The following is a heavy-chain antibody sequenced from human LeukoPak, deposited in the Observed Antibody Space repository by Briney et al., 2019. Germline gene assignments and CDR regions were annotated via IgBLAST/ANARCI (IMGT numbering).Heavy chain of an antibody. CDR1: GFTFSSYE. Sequence: GGSLRLSCAASGFTFSSYEMNWVRQAPGKGLEWVANIKEDGSVKNYADSVKGRFTISRDNAKNSLYLEINCLRVEDTAVYYCARQWGWFTSGWWLDTLDVWGQGSMVIVSS. V-gene: IGHV3-7*01. D-gene: IGHD6-19*01. CDR3: ARQWGWFTSGWWLDTLDV. CDR2: IKEDGSVK. J-gene: IGHJ3*01.